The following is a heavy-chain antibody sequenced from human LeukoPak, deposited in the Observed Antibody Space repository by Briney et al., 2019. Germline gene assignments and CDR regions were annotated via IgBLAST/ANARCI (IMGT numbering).Heavy chain of an antibody. CDR2: IYPGDSDT. Sequence: GESLQISCQGSGSSFTSYWIGWVLQVPGKGLEWMGIIYPGDSDTRYSPSFQGQVTISADQSISTAYLEWSSLKASDTAMYYCARGDYYDSSGYYWSDAFDIWGQGTMVTVSS. J-gene: IGHJ3*02. CDR1: GSSFTSYW. D-gene: IGHD3-22*01. V-gene: IGHV5-51*01. CDR3: ARGDYYDSSGYYWSDAFDI.